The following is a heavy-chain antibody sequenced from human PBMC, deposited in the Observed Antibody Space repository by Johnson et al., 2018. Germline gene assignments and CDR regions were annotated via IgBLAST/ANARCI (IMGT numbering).Heavy chain of an antibody. D-gene: IGHD1-26*01. CDR3: AGMGFRRAAFDI. CDR1: GFIFSSYW. CDR2: IKHDGSEK. J-gene: IGHJ3*02. Sequence: VQLVESGGGLVQPGGSLRLSCAASGFIFSSYWMSWVRQAPGKGLEWVATIKHDGSEKYYVDSVKGRFTISRDNAKNSLYLQMKGLRAEDTAVYYCAGMGFRRAAFDIWGQGTMVTVSS. V-gene: IGHV3-7*01.